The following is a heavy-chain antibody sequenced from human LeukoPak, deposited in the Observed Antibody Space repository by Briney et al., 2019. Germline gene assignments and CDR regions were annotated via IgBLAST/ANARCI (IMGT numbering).Heavy chain of an antibody. CDR3: ERDLYSYGSYYFYYGMDV. J-gene: IGHJ6*02. D-gene: IGHD5-18*01. V-gene: IGHV3-74*01. CDR2: INSDGSST. CDR1: GFTFSSYW. Sequence: GGSLRLSCAASGFTFSSYWMHWVRQAPGKGLVWVSRINSDGSSTSYADSVKGRFTISRDNAKNTLYLQMNSLRAEDTAVYYCERDLYSYGSYYFYYGMDVWGQGTTVTVSS.